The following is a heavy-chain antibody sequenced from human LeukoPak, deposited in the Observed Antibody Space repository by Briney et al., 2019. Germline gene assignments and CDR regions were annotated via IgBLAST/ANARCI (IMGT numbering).Heavy chain of an antibody. CDR1: GFTFDDYA. J-gene: IGHJ4*02. CDR3: ARDTLSGRYWATRTNFDY. D-gene: IGHD1-26*01. CDR2: MSGDGGST. V-gene: IGHV3-43*02. Sequence: GGSLRLSCAASGFTFDDYAMHWVRQAPGKGREWVSLMSGDGGSTYYADFVKGRFTISRDNSNNSLYLQMSSLRTEDTALYYCARDTLSGRYWATRTNFDYWGQGTLVTVSS.